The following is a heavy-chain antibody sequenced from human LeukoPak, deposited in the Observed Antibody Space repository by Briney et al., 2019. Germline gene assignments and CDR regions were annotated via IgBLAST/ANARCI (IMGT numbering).Heavy chain of an antibody. J-gene: IGHJ5*02. V-gene: IGHV4-31*03. CDR1: GDSISSGVYY. CDR3: ARGYLGGYSYGRNNWFDP. Sequence: SETLSVTCTVSGDSISSGVYYWSWIRQHPGKGLEWIGYIYYSGSTYYNPSLESRVTISVDTSKNQFSLKLSSVTAADTAVYYCARGYLGGYSYGRNNWFDPWGQGTLVTVSS. D-gene: IGHD5-18*01. CDR2: IYYSGST.